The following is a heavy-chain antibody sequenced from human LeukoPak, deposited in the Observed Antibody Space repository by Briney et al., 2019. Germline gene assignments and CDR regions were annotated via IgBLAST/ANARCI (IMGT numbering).Heavy chain of an antibody. J-gene: IGHJ4*02. CDR1: GFTISNYA. D-gene: IGHD3-10*01. CDR2: ISSRGAGT. Sequence: PGGSLRLSCAASGFTISNYAMTWVRQAPGKGLEWVSTISSRGAGTYYADSVKGRFTISRDISKNTLYLQMNSLRVEDTALYYCAKSLHYYGSGSYLLDYWGQGTLVTVSS. CDR3: AKSLHYYGSGSYLLDY. V-gene: IGHV3-23*01.